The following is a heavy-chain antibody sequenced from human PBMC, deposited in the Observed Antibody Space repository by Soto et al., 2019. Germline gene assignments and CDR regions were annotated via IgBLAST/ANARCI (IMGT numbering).Heavy chain of an antibody. CDR2: ILYSGST. D-gene: IGHD2-15*01. CDR1: GGSVSSSGYF. V-gene: IGHV4-31*03. Sequence: QVQLQESGPGLLKPSQTLSLTCTVSGGSVSSSGYFWSWIRQHPAKGLEWIGYILYSGSTSCNPSLVSRVYCSIDKSENKVSLRLTYVTAADTAVYCCARSRGPTLRIYYFCGMDVWGKCPTVTVSS. J-gene: IGHJ6*04. CDR3: ARSRGPTLRIYYFCGMDV.